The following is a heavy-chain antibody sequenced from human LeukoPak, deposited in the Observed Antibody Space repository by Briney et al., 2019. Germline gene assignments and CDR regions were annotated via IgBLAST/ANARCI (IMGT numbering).Heavy chain of an antibody. J-gene: IGHJ1*01. D-gene: IGHD6-19*01. CDR3: ARDPGIAVAGKYLQH. CDR1: GYTLTGYY. V-gene: IGHV1-2*02. CDR2: INPNSGGT. Sequence: ASVKVSCKASGYTLTGYYMHWVRQAPGQGLEWIGWINPNSGGTNYAQKFQGRVTMTRDTSISTAYMELSRLRSDDTAVYYCARDPGIAVAGKYLQHWGQGTLVTVSS.